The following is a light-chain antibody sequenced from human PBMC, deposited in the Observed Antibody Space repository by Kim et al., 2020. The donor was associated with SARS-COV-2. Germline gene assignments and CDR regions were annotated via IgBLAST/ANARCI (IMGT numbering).Light chain of an antibody. CDR2: TAS. CDR1: QSISTN. Sequence: EIVMTQSPATLSVSPGEGVTLSCRASQSISTNLGWYQQKPGQAPRLLIYTASTRATGIPARFSGSGSGTEFTLTISSLQSEDFAVYCCQQYYDWPWTFGQGTNVDI. V-gene: IGKV3-15*01. CDR3: QQYYDWPWT. J-gene: IGKJ1*01.